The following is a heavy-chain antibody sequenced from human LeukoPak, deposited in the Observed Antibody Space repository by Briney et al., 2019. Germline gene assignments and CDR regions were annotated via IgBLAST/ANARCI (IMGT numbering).Heavy chain of an antibody. Sequence: PGGSLRLSCAASGFIFSSYSMNWVRQAPGKGLEGRSYISSSSSSKYYADSVKGRFTISRDNAKSSLYMQMNRLRDGDTAVYYCARGKYSSGPSYWGQGTLVTVSS. V-gene: IGHV3-48*02. J-gene: IGHJ4*02. CDR1: GFIFSSYS. CDR3: ARGKYSSGPSY. CDR2: ISSSSSSK. D-gene: IGHD3-22*01.